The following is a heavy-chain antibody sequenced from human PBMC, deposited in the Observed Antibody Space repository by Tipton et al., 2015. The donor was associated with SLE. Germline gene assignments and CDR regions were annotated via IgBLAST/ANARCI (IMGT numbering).Heavy chain of an antibody. CDR1: GYSISSGYY. Sequence: TLSLTCAVSGYSISSGYYWGWIRQPPGKGLEWIGSIYHSGSTNYNPSLKSRVTMSVDTSKNQFSLKLSSVTTADTAVYYCARDLGAGWGGHWYFDLWGRGTLLTVSS. D-gene: IGHD3-16*01. V-gene: IGHV4-38-2*02. CDR3: ARDLGAGWGGHWYFDL. J-gene: IGHJ2*01. CDR2: IYHSGST.